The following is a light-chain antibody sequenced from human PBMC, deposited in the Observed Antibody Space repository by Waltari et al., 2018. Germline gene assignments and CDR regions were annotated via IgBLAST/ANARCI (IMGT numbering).Light chain of an antibody. Sequence: QAVLTQPSSLAASPGASASLTCTLRRGVNVPNHRLNWYQQKPGSPPHYLLRYKSDSDKQQGSGVPSRFSGSKDASANAGILLISGLQSEDEADYYCMIWLSGASEFGGGTKLTVL. V-gene: IGLV5-45*03. CDR2: YKSDSDK. J-gene: IGLJ2*01. CDR1: RGVNVPNHR. CDR3: MIWLSGASE.